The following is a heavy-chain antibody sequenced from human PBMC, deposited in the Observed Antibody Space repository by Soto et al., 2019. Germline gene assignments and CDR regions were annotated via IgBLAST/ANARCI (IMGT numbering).Heavy chain of an antibody. Sequence: PGGSLRLSCAASGFTFSSYAMHWVRQAPGKGLEWVAVISYDGSNKYYADSVKGRFTISRDNSKNTLYLQMNSLRAEDTAVYYCVSLVERSDIAFDIWGQGTIVTVSS. CDR3: VSLVERSDIAFDI. CDR1: GFTFSSYA. D-gene: IGHD6-6*01. V-gene: IGHV3-30-3*01. CDR2: ISYDGSNK. J-gene: IGHJ3*02.